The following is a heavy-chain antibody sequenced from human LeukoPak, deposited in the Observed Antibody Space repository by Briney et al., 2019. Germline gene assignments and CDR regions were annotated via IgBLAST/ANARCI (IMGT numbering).Heavy chain of an antibody. CDR1: GGYIRSAVHY. CDR2: IYHSGNT. CDR3: AGEVRPDGSDRGYYFDY. J-gene: IGHJ4*02. D-gene: IGHD3-10*01. V-gene: IGHV4-30-4*01. Sequence: SETLSLTCTVSGGYIRSAVHYWSWIRQPPGQGLDWNGYIYHSGNTNYTPSLKSRVTISVDTSQNQFSLKLSSVTAADTAVYYCAGEVRPDGSDRGYYFDYWGQGTMVTVSS.